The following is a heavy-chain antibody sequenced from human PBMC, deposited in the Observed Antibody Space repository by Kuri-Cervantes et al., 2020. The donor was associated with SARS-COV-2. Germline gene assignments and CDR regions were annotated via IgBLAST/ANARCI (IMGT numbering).Heavy chain of an antibody. CDR3: GSTIAVAGVGVYYHLDV. Sequence: ASVKVSCKASGYTFTSYGISWVRQAPGQGLEWMGWISAYNGNTNYAQKLQGRVTLTTDESTSTAYMELSSLTSEDTAVYYCGSTIAVAGVGVYYHLDVWGKGTTVTVSS. J-gene: IGHJ6*03. D-gene: IGHD6-19*01. V-gene: IGHV1-18*01. CDR2: ISAYNGNT. CDR1: GYTFTSYG.